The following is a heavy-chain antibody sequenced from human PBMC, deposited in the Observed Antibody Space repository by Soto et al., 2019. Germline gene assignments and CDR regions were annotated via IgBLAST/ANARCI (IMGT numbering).Heavy chain of an antibody. D-gene: IGHD1-20*01. J-gene: IGHJ4*02. Sequence: EVQLLESGGGLVQPGGSLKLSCAASGFMFNNHAMTWVRQAPGKGLEWVSAMSGGVSTYYADSVKGRFTISRDNSKNALYLQMNSLRVEDTAIYYCARDYNGNRNFDCWGQGTLVTVSS. V-gene: IGHV3-23*01. CDR3: ARDYNGNRNFDC. CDR2: MSGGVST. CDR1: GFMFNNHA.